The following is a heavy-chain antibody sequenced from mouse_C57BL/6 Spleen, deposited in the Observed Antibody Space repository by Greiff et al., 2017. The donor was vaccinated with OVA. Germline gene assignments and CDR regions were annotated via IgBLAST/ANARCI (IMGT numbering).Heavy chain of an antibody. V-gene: IGHV1-39*01. D-gene: IGHD2-3*01. J-gene: IGHJ4*01. CDR2: INPNYGTT. CDR1: GYSFTDYN. CDR3: ARRDGYSDYYAMDY. Sequence: VQLKQSGPELVKPGASVKISCKASGYSFTDYNMNWVKQSNGKSLEWIGVINPNYGTTSYNQKFKGKATLTVDQSSSTAYMQLNSLTSEDSAVYYYARRDGYSDYYAMDYWGQGTSVTVSS.